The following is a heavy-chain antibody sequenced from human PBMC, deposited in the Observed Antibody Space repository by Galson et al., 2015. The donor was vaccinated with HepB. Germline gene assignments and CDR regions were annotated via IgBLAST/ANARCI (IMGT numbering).Heavy chain of an antibody. D-gene: IGHD3-22*01. CDR2: INAGNGNT. CDR3: ARAVYYYDSSGYYSTYYYFDY. J-gene: IGHJ4*02. CDR1: GYTFTSYA. V-gene: IGHV1-3*01. Sequence: SCKASGYTFTSYAMHWVRQAPGQRLEWMGWINAGNGNTKYSQKFQGRVTITRDTSASTAYMELSSLRSEDTAVYYCARAVYYYDSSGYYSTYYYFDYWGQGTLVTVSS.